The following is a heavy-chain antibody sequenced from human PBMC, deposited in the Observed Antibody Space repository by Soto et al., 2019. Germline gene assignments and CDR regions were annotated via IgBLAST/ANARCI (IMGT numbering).Heavy chain of an antibody. V-gene: IGHV4-30-4*01. D-gene: IGHD3-3*01. CDR1: SETIYIGYFY. J-gene: IGHJ3*01. CDR3: FCAADNYRDFWELEAFDF. CDR2: IYDSGNT. Sequence: SITSAFSSETIYIGYFYVTLKNQPPVKGLEWIGNIYDSGNTYYNPSLKSRLIISIDTSKNQFSLKVGSVTAADRAVYYCFCAADNYRDFWELEAFDFWGKGTMVTVS.